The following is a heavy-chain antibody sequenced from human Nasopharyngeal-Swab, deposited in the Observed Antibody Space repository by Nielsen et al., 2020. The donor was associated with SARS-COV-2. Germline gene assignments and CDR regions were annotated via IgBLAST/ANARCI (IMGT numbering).Heavy chain of an antibody. Sequence: SATLSLTCAISGDSVSSHTAAWSWIRQSPSRGLEWLGRTWYRSKWHYDYAESVKSRITLNPDTTKNQFYLQLNSVTPEDTAVYYCARGSQGTRWSWGQGTLVTVSS. J-gene: IGHJ5*02. CDR3: ARGSQGTRWS. D-gene: IGHD2-15*01. CDR1: GDSVSSHTAA. CDR2: TWYRSKWHY. V-gene: IGHV6-1*01.